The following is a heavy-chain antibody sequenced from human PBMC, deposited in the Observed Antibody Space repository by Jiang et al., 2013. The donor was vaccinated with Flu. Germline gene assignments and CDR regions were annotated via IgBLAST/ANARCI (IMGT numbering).Heavy chain of an antibody. Sequence: PGKGLGWMGGLILVTLIPSXTPPSQGQVTISADKSINTAYLQWSSLKASDTAIYYCTRSGYFFDSSVHNHFDYWGQGTLVTVS. CDR2: LILVTLIP. CDR3: TRSGYFFDSSVHNHFDY. V-gene: IGHV5-10-1*04. J-gene: IGHJ4*02. D-gene: IGHD3-22*01.